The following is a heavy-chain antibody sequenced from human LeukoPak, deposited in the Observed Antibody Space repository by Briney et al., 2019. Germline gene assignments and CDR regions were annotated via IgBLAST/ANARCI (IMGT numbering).Heavy chain of an antibody. Sequence: GGSLRLSCAASGFTFSSNYMSWVRQAPGKGLEWVSVAYSGGITYYLDSVKGRFTVSRDNAKNTLYLQMDSLRAEDTAIYYCARVYDSSGYGVDYWGQGTLVTVSS. J-gene: IGHJ4*02. CDR1: GFTFSSNY. CDR3: ARVYDSSGYGVDY. CDR2: AYSGGIT. V-gene: IGHV3-53*01. D-gene: IGHD3-22*01.